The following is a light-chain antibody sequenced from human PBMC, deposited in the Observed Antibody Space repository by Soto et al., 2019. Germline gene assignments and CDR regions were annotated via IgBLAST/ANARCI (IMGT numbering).Light chain of an antibody. CDR3: SSYTSSSTLEGEV. CDR1: SSDVGGYNY. Sequence: QSALTQPASVSGSPGQSITISCTGTSSDVGGYNYVSWYQQHPGKAPKLMIYEVSNRPSGVSNRFSGSKSGNTASLTISGLQAEDEADYYCSSYTSSSTLEGEVFGTGTKVTVL. CDR2: EVS. V-gene: IGLV2-14*01. J-gene: IGLJ1*01.